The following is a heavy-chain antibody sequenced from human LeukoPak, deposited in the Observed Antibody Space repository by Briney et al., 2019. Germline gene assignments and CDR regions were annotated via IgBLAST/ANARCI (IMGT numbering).Heavy chain of an antibody. D-gene: IGHD6-19*01. Sequence: SETLSLTCTTSGVSISRFYWSWVRQPPGKGLGWIGNIYNGVPTFFNPSLKSRVTISVDTSRRQFSLELASVTAADTAVYYCVQTTGWPGFDYWGQGILVTVSS. CDR3: VQTTGWPGFDY. CDR1: GVSISRFY. V-gene: IGHV4-4*09. J-gene: IGHJ4*02. CDR2: IYNGVPT.